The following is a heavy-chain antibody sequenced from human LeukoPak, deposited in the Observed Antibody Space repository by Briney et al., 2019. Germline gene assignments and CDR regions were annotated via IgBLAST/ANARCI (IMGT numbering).Heavy chain of an antibody. D-gene: IGHD2-21*02. CDR2: IIPIFGTA. V-gene: IGHV1-69*13. CDR1: GYTFTSYG. J-gene: IGHJ1*01. CDR3: ARGLAYCGGDCYSSEYFQH. Sequence: SVKVSCKASGYTFTSYGISWVRQAPGQGLEWMGGIIPIFGTANYAQKFQGRVTITADESTSTAYMELSSLRSEDTAVYYCARGLAYCGGDCYSSEYFQHWGQGTLVTVSS.